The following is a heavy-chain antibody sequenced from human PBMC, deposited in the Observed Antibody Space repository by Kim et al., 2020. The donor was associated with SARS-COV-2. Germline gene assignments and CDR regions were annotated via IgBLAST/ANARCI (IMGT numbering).Heavy chain of an antibody. CDR3: ARDRGGSYLGYYCMDV. Sequence: FQGRVTITRDTAASTAYMELNSLSSEDTAVYYCARDRGGSYLGYYCMDVWGHGTTVTVSS. V-gene: IGHV1-3*01. D-gene: IGHD1-26*01. J-gene: IGHJ6*02.